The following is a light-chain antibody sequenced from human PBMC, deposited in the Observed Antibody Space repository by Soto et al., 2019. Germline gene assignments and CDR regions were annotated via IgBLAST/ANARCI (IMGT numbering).Light chain of an antibody. CDR1: QSISVW. J-gene: IGKJ1*01. V-gene: IGKV1-5*03. CDR2: KAS. Sequence: DIQMTQSPSTLSASVGDRVTTTCRASQSISVWWAWYQQKAGKAPNLLIYKASRLESGVPSRFSGSGSETEFTLTISGLQPGDSATYYCQQYNSYSPTFGQGTKVDIK. CDR3: QQYNSYSPT.